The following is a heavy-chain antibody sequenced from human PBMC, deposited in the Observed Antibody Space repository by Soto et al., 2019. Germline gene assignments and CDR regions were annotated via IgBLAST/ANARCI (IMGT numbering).Heavy chain of an antibody. CDR3: AIIQVRGVIPVAF. CDR2: ISYDGSNK. CDR1: GFTFSSYG. D-gene: IGHD3-10*01. Sequence: SGGSLRLSCAASGFTFSSYGMHWVRQAPGKGLEWVAVISYDGSNKYYADSVKGRFTISRDNSKNTLYLQMNSLRAEDTAVYYWAIIQVRGVIPVAFWVQGTLVTVSS. V-gene: IGHV3-30*03. J-gene: IGHJ4*02.